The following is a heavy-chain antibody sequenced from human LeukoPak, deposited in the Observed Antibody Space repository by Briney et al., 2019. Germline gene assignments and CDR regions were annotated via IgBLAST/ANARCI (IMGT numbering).Heavy chain of an antibody. CDR3: ARLFPSCTKTTCDFDY. CDR1: GGSISSSSYD. J-gene: IGHJ4*02. Sequence: SETLSLTCTVSGGSISSSSYDWGWIRQPPGKGLEWIGSIYYGGTTYYNPPLKSRVTISVDASKDQVSLKLNSVTAADTAVYYCARLFPSCTKTTCDFDYWGQGTLVSVSS. V-gene: IGHV4-39*01. D-gene: IGHD2-8*01. CDR2: IYYGGTT.